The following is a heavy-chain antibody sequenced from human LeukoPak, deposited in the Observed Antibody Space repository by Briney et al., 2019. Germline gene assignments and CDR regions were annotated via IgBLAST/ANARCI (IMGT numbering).Heavy chain of an antibody. CDR3: AKGNLKYYDILTGYYLFDY. V-gene: IGHV1-8*01. D-gene: IGHD3-9*01. J-gene: IGHJ4*02. CDR1: GYTFTSYD. Sequence: ASVKVSCKASGYTFTSYDINWVRQATGQGLEWMGWMNPNSGNTGYAQKFQGRVTMTRNTSISTAYMELSSLRAEDTAVYYCAKGNLKYYDILTGYYLFDYWGQGTLVTVSS. CDR2: MNPNSGNT.